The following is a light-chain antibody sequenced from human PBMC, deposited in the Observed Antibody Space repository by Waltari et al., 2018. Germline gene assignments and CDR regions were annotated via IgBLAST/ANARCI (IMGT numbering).Light chain of an antibody. CDR3: QQYYSTRLT. J-gene: IGKJ4*01. V-gene: IGKV4-1*01. Sequence: DIVMTQSPDSLAVSLGERATINCKSSQSVLYSSNNKNYLAWYKQQPGQPPKLLIYWASSRDSGVPDRFSGSESGTDFTLTISSLQAEDVAVYYCQQYYSTRLTFGGGTKVEIK. CDR2: WAS. CDR1: QSVLYSSNNKNY.